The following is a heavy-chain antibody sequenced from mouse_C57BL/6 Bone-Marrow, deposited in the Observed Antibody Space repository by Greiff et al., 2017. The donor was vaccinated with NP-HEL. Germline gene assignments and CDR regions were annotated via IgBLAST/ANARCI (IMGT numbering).Heavy chain of an antibody. CDR2: IYPSDSET. V-gene: IGHV1-61*01. CDR1: GYTFTSYW. D-gene: IGHD2-13*01. Sequence: QVQLQQPGAELVRPGSSVKLSCKASGYTFTSYWMDWVKQRPGQGLEWIGNIYPSDSETHYNQKFKDKATLTVDKSSSTAYMQLSSLTSEDSAVYYCATGLGRYYFDYWGQGTTLTVSS. CDR3: ATGLGRYYFDY. J-gene: IGHJ2*01.